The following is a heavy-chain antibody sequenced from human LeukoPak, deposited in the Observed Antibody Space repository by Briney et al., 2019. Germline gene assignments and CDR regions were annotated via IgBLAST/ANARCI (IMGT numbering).Heavy chain of an antibody. D-gene: IGHD6-19*01. Sequence: GGSLRLSCAASGLTFSSYAMHWVRQAPGKGLEWVAVISYDGSNKYYADSVKGRFTISRDNSKNTLYLQMNSLRAEDTAVYYCARDHDAAGNFDYWGQGTLVTVSS. CDR2: ISYDGSNK. J-gene: IGHJ4*02. CDR3: ARDHDAAGNFDY. CDR1: GLTFSSYA. V-gene: IGHV3-30-3*01.